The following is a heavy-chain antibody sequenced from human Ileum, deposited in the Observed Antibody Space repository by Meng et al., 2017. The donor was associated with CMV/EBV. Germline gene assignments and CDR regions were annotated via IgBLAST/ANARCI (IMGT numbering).Heavy chain of an antibody. CDR3: ARDFDY. J-gene: IGHJ4*02. CDR1: GFTISNYE. V-gene: IGHV3-30-3*01. CDR2: VVNDGNKK. Sequence: QVKVVESGAGVVHTARSLRLSCAACGFTISNYEVHWVRQAAGKGLECVTLVVNDGNKKYYADSVKGRFTISRDNSAKMVYLEMNNLRPEDTAIYNCARDFDYWGEGTLVTVSS.